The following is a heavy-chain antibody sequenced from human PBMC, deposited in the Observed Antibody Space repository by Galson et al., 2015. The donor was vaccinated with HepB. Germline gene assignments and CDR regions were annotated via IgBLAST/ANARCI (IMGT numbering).Heavy chain of an antibody. CDR1: GFTFSCYA. CDR2: ISGSGGSK. V-gene: IGHV3-23*01. D-gene: IGHD5-18*01. Sequence: SLSFSCAASGFTFSCYAMTWVRPAPGKGLEWASSISGSGGSKYYADSVKGRFNISRDNSKNTLYLQMNSLRAEDKAVYYCANVDTAPWNYWGQGTLVTVSS. CDR3: ANVDTAPWNY. J-gene: IGHJ4*02.